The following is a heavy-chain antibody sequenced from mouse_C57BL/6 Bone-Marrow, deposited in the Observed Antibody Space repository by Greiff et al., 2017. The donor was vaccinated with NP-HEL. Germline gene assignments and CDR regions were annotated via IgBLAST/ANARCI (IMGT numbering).Heavy chain of an antibody. CDR3: ANYYYGSSFAY. D-gene: IGHD1-1*01. V-gene: IGHV1-81*01. J-gene: IGHJ3*01. CDR1: GYTFTSYG. Sequence: QVQLKQSGAELARPGASVKLSCKASGYTFTSYGISWVKQRTGQGLEWIGEIYPRSGNTYYNEKFKGKATLTADKSSSTAYMELRSLTSEDSAVYFCANYYYGSSFAYWGQGTLVTVSA. CDR2: IYPRSGNT.